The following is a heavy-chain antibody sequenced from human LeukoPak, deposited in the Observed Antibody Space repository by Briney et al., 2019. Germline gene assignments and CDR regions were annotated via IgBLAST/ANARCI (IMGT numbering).Heavy chain of an antibody. D-gene: IGHD2-2*02. Sequence: GGSLRLSCAASGFTFSSYAMNWVRQAPGKGLEWVSVISGSGGNTYYADSVKGRFTISRDNTKNTLYLQMNSLRAEDTAIYSCAKADLPAAISGYDFWGQETLVTVS. CDR1: GFTFSSYA. CDR2: ISGSGGNT. CDR3: AKADLPAAISGYDF. J-gene: IGHJ4*02. V-gene: IGHV3-23*01.